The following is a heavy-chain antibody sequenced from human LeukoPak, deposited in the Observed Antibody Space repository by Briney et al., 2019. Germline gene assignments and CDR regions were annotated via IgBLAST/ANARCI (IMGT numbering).Heavy chain of an antibody. D-gene: IGHD6-25*01. CDR3: ARDLYNSASR. CDR2: MNIDGSEK. CDR1: GFTFSSFW. Sequence: PGGSLRLSCAASGFTFSSFWMGWVRQTPGKRLEWVANMNIDGSEKYYADSVKGRFSISRDNARNSLYLQMNSLRADDTAVYYCARDLYNSASRWGQGTLVTVSS. V-gene: IGHV3-7*03. J-gene: IGHJ4*02.